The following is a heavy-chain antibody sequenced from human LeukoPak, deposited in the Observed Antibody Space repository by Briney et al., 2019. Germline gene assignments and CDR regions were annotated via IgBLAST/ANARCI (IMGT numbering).Heavy chain of an antibody. V-gene: IGHV3-30-3*01. CDR3: ATDPFRDGYSPHYFDH. Sequence: GGSLRLSCAASGFTFDDYAMHWVRQAPGKGLEWVAVISYDGSNKYYADSVKGRFTISRDNTKNSLYLQMNSLRDEDTAVYYCATDPFRDGYSPHYFDHWGQGTLVTVSS. CDR1: GFTFDDYA. D-gene: IGHD5-24*01. J-gene: IGHJ4*02. CDR2: ISYDGSNK.